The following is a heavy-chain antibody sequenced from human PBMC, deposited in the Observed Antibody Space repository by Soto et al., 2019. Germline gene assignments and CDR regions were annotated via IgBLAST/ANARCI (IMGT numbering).Heavy chain of an antibody. CDR3: AKDGPRGVNSTDFYYYYYMDV. V-gene: IGHV3-9*01. CDR2: ISWNSGRT. D-gene: IGHD3-10*01. J-gene: IGHJ6*03. Sequence: EVQLVESGGTLVQPGRSRRLSCSASGFTFEDYAMHWVRQAAGKALEWISGISWNSGRTTYADSVKGRFTISRDNANKSIYLQMHSLRTDDTALYYCAKDGPRGVNSTDFYYYYYMDVWGEGTTVTVYS. CDR1: GFTFEDYA.